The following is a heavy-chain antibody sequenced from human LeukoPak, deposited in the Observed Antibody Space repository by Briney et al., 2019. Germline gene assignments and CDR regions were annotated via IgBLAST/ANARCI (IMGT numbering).Heavy chain of an antibody. J-gene: IGHJ4*02. CDR1: GFSVSSCCYY. CDR3: ARTTPDIDLEY. V-gene: IGHV4-61*02. CDR2: IHTSGRT. D-gene: IGHD4-17*01. Sequence: NPSETLSLTCTVSGFSVSSCCYYWNWIRQPAGKGLEYIGRIHTSGRTDYNPSLKSRIIISVDTSKNQFSLTLTYVTAADTAVYYCARTTPDIDLEYWGQGALVTVSS.